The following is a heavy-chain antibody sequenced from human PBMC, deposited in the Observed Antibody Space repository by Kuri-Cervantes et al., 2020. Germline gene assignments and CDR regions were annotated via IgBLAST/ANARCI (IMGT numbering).Heavy chain of an antibody. Sequence: GSLRLSCTVSGGTISSSSYYWGWIRQPPGKGLEWIGNIYYSGSTYYNPSLKSRVTISVDTSKTQLSLKLSSVTAADTAVYYCARQNYYGSGTYEDWGQGTLVTVSS. V-gene: IGHV4-39*01. CDR3: ARQNYYGSGTYED. CDR2: IYYSGST. D-gene: IGHD3-10*01. J-gene: IGHJ4*02. CDR1: GGTISSSSYY.